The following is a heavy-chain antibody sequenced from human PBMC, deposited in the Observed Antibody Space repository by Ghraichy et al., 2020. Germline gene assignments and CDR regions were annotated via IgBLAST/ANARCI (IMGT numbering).Heavy chain of an antibody. Sequence: SVKVSCKTSGGTFSTYGFSWVRQAPGQGLEWVGGIIPIFATSHYVQKFQGRVTITANSSSTTVYMELSSLRSEDTSVYFCARNRNSFGGVNIYDYWGQGTLVTVSS. D-gene: IGHD3-16*01. CDR3: ARNRNSFGGVNIYDY. J-gene: IGHJ4*02. CDR1: GGTFSTYG. V-gene: IGHV1-69*06. CDR2: IIPIFATS.